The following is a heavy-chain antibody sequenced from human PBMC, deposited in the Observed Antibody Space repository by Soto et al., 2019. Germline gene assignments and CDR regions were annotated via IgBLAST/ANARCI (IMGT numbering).Heavy chain of an antibody. V-gene: IGHV1-46*01. CDR1: GYTFTSYY. Sequence: ASVKVSCKASGYTFTSYYMHWVRQAPGQGLEWMGIINPSGGSTSYAQKFQGRVTMTRDTSTSTVYMELSSLRSEDTAAYYCARDGGGSSIGYGMDVWGQGTTVTVSS. CDR2: INPSGGST. CDR3: ARDGGGSSIGYGMDV. J-gene: IGHJ6*02. D-gene: IGHD6-6*01.